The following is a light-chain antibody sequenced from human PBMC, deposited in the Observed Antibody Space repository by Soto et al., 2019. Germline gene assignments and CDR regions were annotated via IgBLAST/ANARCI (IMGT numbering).Light chain of an antibody. Sequence: IQLTQSPSSLSASVGDRVTISCRASQGINTFLAWYQQKAGKAPKLLIYAASTLQSGVPSRFSGSGSGTKFTLTIASLQPDDFATYYCQQYETFSGTFGPGTKVDIK. CDR1: QGINTF. CDR3: QQYETFSGT. V-gene: IGKV1-9*01. CDR2: AAS. J-gene: IGKJ1*01.